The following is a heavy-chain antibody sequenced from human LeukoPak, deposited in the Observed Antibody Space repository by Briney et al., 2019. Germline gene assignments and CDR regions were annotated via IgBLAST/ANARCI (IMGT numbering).Heavy chain of an antibody. Sequence: SETLSLTCAVYGGSFSGYYWSWIRQPPGKGLEWIGEINHSGSTNYNPSLKSRVTMSVDTSKNQFSLKLSSVTAADTAVYYCAREIEIAVAGTWREYYYYMDVWAKGPRSPSP. D-gene: IGHD6-19*01. CDR3: AREIEIAVAGTWREYYYYMDV. J-gene: IGHJ6*03. CDR2: INHSGST. CDR1: GGSFSGYY. V-gene: IGHV4-34*01.